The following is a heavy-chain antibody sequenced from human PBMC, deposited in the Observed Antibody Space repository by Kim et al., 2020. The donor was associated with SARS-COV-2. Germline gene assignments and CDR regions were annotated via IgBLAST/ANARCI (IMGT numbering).Heavy chain of an antibody. J-gene: IGHJ4*01. V-gene: IGHV1-24*01. D-gene: IGHD2-2*01. Sequence: ASVKVSCKVSGYTLSELSMHWVRQARGEGLEWMGGFDPENDEPVYAPEFQDRVTMTDDTATDTGYMELNDLSSEDSAVYFCATYAFQRRYFDPWGPGTLV. CDR2: FDPENDEP. CDR1: GYTLSELS. CDR3: ATYAFQRRYFDP.